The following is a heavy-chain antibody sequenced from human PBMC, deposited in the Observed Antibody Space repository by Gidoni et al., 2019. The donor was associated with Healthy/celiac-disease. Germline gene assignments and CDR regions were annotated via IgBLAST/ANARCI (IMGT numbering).Heavy chain of an antibody. Sequence: HVQLQESGPGLVKPSQTLSLTCTVSAGSISSGGSYWSWIRQHPGKGLEWIGYIYYSGSTNYNPSLKSRVTISVDTSKNQFSLKLSSVTAADTAVYYCARGTISVVPASPFDPWGQGTLVTVSS. D-gene: IGHD2-2*01. CDR1: AGSISSGGSY. CDR2: IYYSGST. J-gene: IGHJ5*02. CDR3: ARGTISVVPASPFDP. V-gene: IGHV4-31*03.